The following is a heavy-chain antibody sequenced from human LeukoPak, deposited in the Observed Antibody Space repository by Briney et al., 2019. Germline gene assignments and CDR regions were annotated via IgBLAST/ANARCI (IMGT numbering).Heavy chain of an antibody. Sequence: GGSLILSCAASGFTYSHYGMHWVRQAPGKGLEWVAVIWSDGTQKYYGDAVKGRFTISRDSSMKTLFLQMNSLRGDDTAVYYCAKDAQRGFDYSNSLESWGQGTLVTVSS. V-gene: IGHV3-33*06. CDR3: AKDAQRGFDYSNSLES. D-gene: IGHD4-11*01. J-gene: IGHJ5*01. CDR1: GFTYSHYG. CDR2: IWSDGTQK.